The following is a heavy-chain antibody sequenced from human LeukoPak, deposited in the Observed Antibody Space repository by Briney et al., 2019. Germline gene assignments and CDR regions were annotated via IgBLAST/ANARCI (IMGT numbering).Heavy chain of an antibody. J-gene: IGHJ4*02. V-gene: IGHV4-61*02. D-gene: IGHD2-15*01. Sequence: PSQTLSLTCTVSGGSISSGSYYWSWIRQPAGKGLEWIGRIYTSGSTNYNPSLKSRVTISVDKSSNQFSLRLTSVTAADTAVYYCARNPGSESPDWWGQGTLVTVSS. CDR3: ARNPGSESPDW. CDR1: GGSISSGSYY. CDR2: IYTSGST.